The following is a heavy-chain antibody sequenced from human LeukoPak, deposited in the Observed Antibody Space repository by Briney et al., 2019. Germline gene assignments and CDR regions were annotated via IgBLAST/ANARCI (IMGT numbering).Heavy chain of an antibody. CDR3: ARGGSDLWSGYRTDY. V-gene: IGHV3-33*01. D-gene: IGHD3-3*01. J-gene: IGHJ4*02. Sequence: GGSLRLSCAASGFTFSSYGMHWVRQAPGKGLEWVAVIWYDGSNKYYADSVKGRFTISRDNSKNTLYLQMNSLRAEDTAVYYCARGGSDLWSGYRTDYWGQGTLVTVSS. CDR1: GFTFSSYG. CDR2: IWYDGSNK.